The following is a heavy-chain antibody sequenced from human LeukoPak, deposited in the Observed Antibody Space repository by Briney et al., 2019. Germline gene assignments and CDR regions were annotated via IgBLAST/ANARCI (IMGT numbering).Heavy chain of an antibody. D-gene: IGHD2-8*01. CDR3: AREVLYANGYFDY. J-gene: IGHJ4*02. CDR1: GFTFSDYY. V-gene: IGHV3-11*01. Sequence: GGSLRLSCAASGFTFSDYYMSWIRQAPGKGLEWVSYISSSGSTIYYADSVKGRFTISRDNAENSLYLQMNSLRAEDTAVYYCAREVLYANGYFDYWGQGTLVTVSS. CDR2: ISSSGSTI.